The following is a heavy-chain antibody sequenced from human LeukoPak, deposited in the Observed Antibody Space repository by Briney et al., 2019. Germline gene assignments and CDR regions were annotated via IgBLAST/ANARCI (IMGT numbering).Heavy chain of an antibody. Sequence: GGSLRLSCAASGFVVNSKYMSWIRQAPGKELEWVSVMYSGGTAFYSDSVRGRFTISRDNSKNTLYLQMSGLKVEDTAVYYCARSIPGPHCGGDGCPPTLTPFDLWGQGTLVTVSS. V-gene: IGHV3-53*01. D-gene: IGHD2-21*01. CDR3: ARSIPGPHCGGDGCPPTLTPFDL. J-gene: IGHJ4*02. CDR1: GFVVNSKY. CDR2: MYSGGTA.